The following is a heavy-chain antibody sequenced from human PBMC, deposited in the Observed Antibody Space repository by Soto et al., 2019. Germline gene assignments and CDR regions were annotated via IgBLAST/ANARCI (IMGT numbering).Heavy chain of an antibody. V-gene: IGHV3-33*01. D-gene: IGHD3-22*01. J-gene: IGHJ4*02. CDR2: IWYDGSNK. CDR3: ARDNLSGSYYYDSSGYPYYFDY. Sequence: QVQLVESGGGVVQPGRSLRLSCAASGFTFSSYGMHWVRQAPGKGLEWVAVIWYDGSNKYYADSVKGRFTISRDNSKNTLYLQMNSLRAEDTAVYYCARDNLSGSYYYDSSGYPYYFDYWGQGTLVTVSS. CDR1: GFTFSSYG.